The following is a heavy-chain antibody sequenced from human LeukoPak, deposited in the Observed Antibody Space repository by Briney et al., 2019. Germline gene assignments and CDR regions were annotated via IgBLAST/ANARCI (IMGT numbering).Heavy chain of an antibody. Sequence: PSETLSLTCAVYSGSFSDYYWTWIRQPPGKGLEWIGYIFHSGYTNYNPSLKSRVSISLDTSKSQFSLRLSSVTAADTAVYYCAREVAAAAMDFWGQGTLVTVSS. CDR3: AREVAAAAMDF. CDR2: IFHSGYT. CDR1: SGSFSDYY. D-gene: IGHD2-2*01. V-gene: IGHV4-59*01. J-gene: IGHJ4*02.